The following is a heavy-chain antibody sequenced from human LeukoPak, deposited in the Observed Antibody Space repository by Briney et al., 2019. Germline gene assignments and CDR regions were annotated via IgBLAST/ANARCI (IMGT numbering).Heavy chain of an antibody. D-gene: IGHD5-12*01. CDR1: GGSNSSYY. J-gene: IGHJ5*02. Sequence: SETLSLTCTVSGGSNSSYYWSWIRQPPGKGLEWIGYIYYSGSTNYNPSLKSRVTISVDTSKNQFSLKLSSVTAADTAVYYCARRAGIVATTVDNWFDPWGQGTLVTVSS. CDR2: IYYSGST. V-gene: IGHV4-59*08. CDR3: ARRAGIVATTVDNWFDP.